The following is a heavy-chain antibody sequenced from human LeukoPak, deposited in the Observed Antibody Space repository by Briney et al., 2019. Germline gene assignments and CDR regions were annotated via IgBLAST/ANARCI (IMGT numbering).Heavy chain of an antibody. J-gene: IGHJ5*02. V-gene: IGHV3-30*18. CDR2: ISYDGRNK. CDR3: AKDKRGSSAWYDH. D-gene: IGHD3-16*01. CDR1: GFSFSNYG. Sequence: GRSLRLSCAASGFSFSNYGMHWVRQAPGKGLEWVAVISYDGRNKYFADSVKGRLTISRDNSKNTVYLEMNSLRDEGTAVYYCAKDKRGSSAWYDHWGQGTLVTVSS.